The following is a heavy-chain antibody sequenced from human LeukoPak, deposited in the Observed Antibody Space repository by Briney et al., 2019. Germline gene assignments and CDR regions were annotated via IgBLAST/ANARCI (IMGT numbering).Heavy chain of an antibody. CDR2: IGGSGGAT. CDR3: AKVDWRSDCSAGSCPN. Sequence: GGSLRLSCAVSGFTFSNYFFNWVRQAPGKGLEWVSGIGGSGGATYYADSVKGRFTISRDNSRNTLYLQINSLRAEDTAVYYCAKVDWRSDCSAGSCPNWGQGTTVTVSS. J-gene: IGHJ6*02. V-gene: IGHV3-23*01. D-gene: IGHD2-15*01. CDR1: GFTFSNYF.